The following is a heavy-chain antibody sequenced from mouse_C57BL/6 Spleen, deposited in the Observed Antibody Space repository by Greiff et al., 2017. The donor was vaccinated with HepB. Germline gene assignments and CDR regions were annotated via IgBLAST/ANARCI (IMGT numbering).Heavy chain of an antibody. CDR2: IYPGSGST. J-gene: IGHJ2*01. Sequence: QVHVKQPGAELVKPGASVKMSCKASGYTFTSYWITWVKQRPGQGLEWIGDIYPGSGSTNYNEKFKSKATLTVDTSSSTAYMQLSSLTSEDSAVYYCARGYYSNYGYWGQGTTLTVSS. CDR3: ARGYYSNYGY. D-gene: IGHD2-5*01. CDR1: GYTFTSYW. V-gene: IGHV1-55*01.